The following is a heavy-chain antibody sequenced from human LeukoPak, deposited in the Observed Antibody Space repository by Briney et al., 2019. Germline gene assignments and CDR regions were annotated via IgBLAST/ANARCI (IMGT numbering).Heavy chain of an antibody. Sequence: PGGSLRLSCAASGFTFSDYYMSWICQAPGKGLEWVSYISSSGSTIYYADSVKGRFTISRDNAKNSLYLQMNSLRAEDTAVYYCASPATYYGSGSYYYWGQGTLVTVSS. V-gene: IGHV3-11*01. D-gene: IGHD3-10*01. CDR3: ASPATYYGSGSYYY. J-gene: IGHJ4*02. CDR2: ISSSGSTI. CDR1: GFTFSDYY.